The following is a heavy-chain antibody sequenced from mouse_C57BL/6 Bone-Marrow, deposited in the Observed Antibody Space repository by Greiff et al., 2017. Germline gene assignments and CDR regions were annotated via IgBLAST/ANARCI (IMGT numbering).Heavy chain of an antibody. CDR2: IDPANGST. Sequence: EVQLQQSVAELVRPGASVKLSCTASGFNFKNSYMHWVKQRPEQGLEWIGRIDPANGSTKYAPKFQGKATITADTSSNTAYLQLSSLTSEDTAIYYCARDGRPVRYRFAYWGQGTLVTVSA. CDR3: ARDGRPVRYRFAY. D-gene: IGHD1-1*01. J-gene: IGHJ3*01. CDR1: GFNFKNSY. V-gene: IGHV14-3*01.